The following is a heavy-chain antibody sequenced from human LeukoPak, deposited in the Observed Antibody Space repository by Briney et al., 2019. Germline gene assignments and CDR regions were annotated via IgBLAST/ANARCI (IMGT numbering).Heavy chain of an antibody. CDR3: ARDWLPAAMLFNY. CDR2: ISYDGSNK. V-gene: IGHV3-30*03. J-gene: IGHJ4*02. D-gene: IGHD2-2*01. Sequence: GGSLRLSCAASGFTFSSYGIHWVRQAPGKGLEWVAVISYDGSNKYYADSVKGRFTISRDNSKNTLYLQMNSLRAEDTAVYYCARDWLPAAMLFNYWGQGTLVTVSS. CDR1: GFTFSSYG.